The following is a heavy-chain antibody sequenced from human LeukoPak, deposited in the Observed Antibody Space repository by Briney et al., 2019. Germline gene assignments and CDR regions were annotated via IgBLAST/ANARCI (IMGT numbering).Heavy chain of an antibody. V-gene: IGHV3-23*01. CDR3: AKIRDSSGLDY. Sequence: GSLRLSCAASGFTFSSYAMSWVRQAPGKGLEWVSSISGSGGTTYYADSVKGRFTISRDNSKNTLYLQMNSLRAEDTAVYYCAKIRDSSGLDYWGQGTLVTVSS. D-gene: IGHD3-22*01. CDR1: GFTFSSYA. CDR2: ISGSGGTT. J-gene: IGHJ4*02.